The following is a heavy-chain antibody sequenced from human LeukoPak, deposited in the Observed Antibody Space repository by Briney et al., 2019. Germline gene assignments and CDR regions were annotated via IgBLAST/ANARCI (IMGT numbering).Heavy chain of an antibody. D-gene: IGHD6-19*01. J-gene: IGHJ4*02. CDR3: AKDSAVGRWTYFDY. CDR2: ISGSGGST. Sequence: GSLSLSCAAAGFPFSSYAMSWVRQAPGKGLEWVSAISGSGGSTYYADSVKGRFTISRDNSKNTLYLQMNSLRAEDTAVYYCAKDSAVGRWTYFDYWGQGTLVTVSS. V-gene: IGHV3-23*01. CDR1: GFPFSSYA.